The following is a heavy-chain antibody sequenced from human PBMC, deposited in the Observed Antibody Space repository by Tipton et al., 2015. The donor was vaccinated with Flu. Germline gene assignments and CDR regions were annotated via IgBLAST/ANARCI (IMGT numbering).Heavy chain of an antibody. Sequence: GLVKPSETLSLTCGVSGDSIRSSNYYWGWIRQPPGKGLEWIGNTFHSGNTYLNPSLKSRVTISVDTSKNQFSLEMRSVTAADMAVYYCARRDFSNYVSDPKNWFDRWGQGILVTVSS. D-gene: IGHD4-11*01. CDR2: TFHSGNT. V-gene: IGHV4-38-2*01. CDR1: GDSIRSSNYY. CDR3: ARRDFSNYVSDPKNWFDR. J-gene: IGHJ5*02.